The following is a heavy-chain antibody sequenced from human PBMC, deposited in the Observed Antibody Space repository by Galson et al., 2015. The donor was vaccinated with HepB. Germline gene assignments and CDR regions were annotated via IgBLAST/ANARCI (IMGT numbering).Heavy chain of an antibody. CDR1: GFTFSSYW. D-gene: IGHD5-18*01. CDR3: ARGDTWIQLPFDY. J-gene: IGHJ4*02. Sequence: SLRLSCAASGFTFSSYWMSWVRQAPGKGLEWVANIKQDGSEKYYVDSVKGQFTISRDNAKNSLYLQMNSLRAEDTAVYYCARGDTWIQLPFDYWGQGTLVTVSS. V-gene: IGHV3-7*03. CDR2: IKQDGSEK.